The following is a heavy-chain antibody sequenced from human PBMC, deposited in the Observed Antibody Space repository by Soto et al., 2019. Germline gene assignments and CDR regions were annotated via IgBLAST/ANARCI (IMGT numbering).Heavy chain of an antibody. Sequence: ASVKVSCKASGYTFTSYAMHWVRQAPGQRLEWMGWINAGNGNTKYSQKFQGRVTITRDTSASTAYMELSSLRSEDTAVYYCARDTSYSGYDPAMDVSGQGTTVTVSS. D-gene: IGHD5-12*01. CDR3: ARDTSYSGYDPAMDV. CDR2: INAGNGNT. V-gene: IGHV1-3*01. CDR1: GYTFTSYA. J-gene: IGHJ6*02.